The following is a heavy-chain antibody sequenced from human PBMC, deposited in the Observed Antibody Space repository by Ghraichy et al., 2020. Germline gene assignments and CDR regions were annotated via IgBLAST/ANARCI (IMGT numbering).Heavy chain of an antibody. CDR1: GFTFNTYA. D-gene: IGHD2-21*01. V-gene: IGHV3-64D*06. Sequence: GGSLRLSCSASGFTFNTYAMQWVRKAPGKGLKYVSAISSNGGTTYYADSVKGRFTISRDNSKYTLYLQMSSLQDEDTAVYYCATVGAISRYSFDYWGQGTLVTVSS. J-gene: IGHJ4*02. CDR2: ISSNGGTT. CDR3: ATVGAISRYSFDY.